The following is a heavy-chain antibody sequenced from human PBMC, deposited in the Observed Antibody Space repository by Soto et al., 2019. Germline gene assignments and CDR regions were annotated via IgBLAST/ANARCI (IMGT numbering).Heavy chain of an antibody. CDR3: AGGRFGNFDY. CDR1: GGSISSGGYY. Sequence: QVQLQESGPGLVKPSQTLSLTCTVSGGSISSGGYYWSWIRQHPGKGLEWIGYIYYSGSTYYKPSPTSRVTISVDTSKNQFSLKLSSVTAADTAVYYCAGGRFGNFDYWGQGTLVTVSS. D-gene: IGHD3-10*01. CDR2: IYYSGST. V-gene: IGHV4-31*03. J-gene: IGHJ4*02.